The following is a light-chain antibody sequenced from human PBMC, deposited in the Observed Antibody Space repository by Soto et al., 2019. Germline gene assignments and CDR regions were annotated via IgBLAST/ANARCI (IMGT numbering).Light chain of an antibody. CDR3: QHYNSYPWT. V-gene: IGKV1-33*01. Sequence: DIQMTQSPSSLSASVGDRVTITCQASQDISNYLNWYQQKPGKAPKLLIYDASNLETGVPSRFSGSGSGTDFTFTISSLQPEDIATYYCQHYNSYPWTFGQGTKVDIK. J-gene: IGKJ1*01. CDR1: QDISNY. CDR2: DAS.